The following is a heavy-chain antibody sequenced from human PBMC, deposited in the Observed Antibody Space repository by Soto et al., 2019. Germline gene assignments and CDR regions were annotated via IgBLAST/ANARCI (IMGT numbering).Heavy chain of an antibody. CDR2: ISAYNGNT. CDR1: GYTFTSYG. D-gene: IGHD6-13*01. CDR3: ARDTYSSSWRSPFDY. V-gene: IGHV1-18*01. Sequence: ASVKVSCKASGYTFTSYGISWVRQAPGQGLEWMGWISAYNGNTNYAQKLQGRVTMTTDTSTSTAYMELRSLRSDDTAVYYCARDTYSSSWRSPFDYWGQGTLVTVSS. J-gene: IGHJ4*02.